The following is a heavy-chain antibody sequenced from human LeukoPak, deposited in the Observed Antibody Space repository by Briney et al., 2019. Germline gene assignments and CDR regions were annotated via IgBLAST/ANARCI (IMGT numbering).Heavy chain of an antibody. CDR1: GFNFRTYW. CDR3: ASDLSRDSRR. D-gene: IGHD3-22*01. V-gene: IGHV3-74*01. J-gene: IGHJ4*02. Sequence: GGSLRLSCAASGFNFRTYWMHWVRQAPGKGLVWVSRINSDGSETNYADSVKGRFTISRDNAKNTLYLQMDSLRAEDTAVYYCASDLSRDSRRWGQGTLVTVSS. CDR2: INSDGSET.